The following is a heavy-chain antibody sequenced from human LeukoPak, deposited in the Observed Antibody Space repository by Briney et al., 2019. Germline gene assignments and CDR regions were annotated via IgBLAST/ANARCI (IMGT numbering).Heavy chain of an antibody. V-gene: IGHV1-24*01. CDR2: FDPEDGET. CDR1: GYTLTELS. CDR3: ATKRYCSSTSCYENWFDP. J-gene: IGHJ5*02. D-gene: IGHD2-2*01. Sequence: ASVKVSCKVSGYTLTELSMHWVRQAHGKGLEWMGGFDPEDGETIYAQKFQGRVTMTEDTSTDTAYMELSSLRSEDTAVYYCATKRYCSSTSCYENWFDPWGQGTLVTVSS.